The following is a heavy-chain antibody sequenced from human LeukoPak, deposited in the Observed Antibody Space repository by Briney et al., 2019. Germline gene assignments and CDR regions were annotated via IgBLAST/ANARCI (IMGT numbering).Heavy chain of an antibody. CDR3: TRDVSRGYMDL. J-gene: IGHJ4*02. V-gene: IGHV1-18*01. D-gene: IGHD6-25*01. Sequence: ASVKVSCKASGYTFSDYGVTWVRQAPGQGLEWMGWISVSSGTTTYAEDFQGRLTISTDSSTGTAYMEIRSLRPDDTAVYFCTRDVSRGYMDLWGQGSLVTIAS. CDR1: GYTFSDYG. CDR2: ISVSSGTT.